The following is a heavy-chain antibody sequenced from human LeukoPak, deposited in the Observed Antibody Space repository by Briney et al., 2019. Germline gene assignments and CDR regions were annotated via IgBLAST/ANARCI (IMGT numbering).Heavy chain of an antibody. J-gene: IGHJ3*02. Sequence: GGSLRLSCAASGFTVSDNYMTWVGQAPGKGLEWFSSIYNTGATHYAESVKGRFTISRDNSKNTLFLQMNSLRAEDMAVYYCARIEWERLGRAFDIWGQGTMVTVSS. CDR1: GFTVSDNY. D-gene: IGHD1-26*01. CDR3: ARIEWERLGRAFDI. V-gene: IGHV3-53*01. CDR2: IYNTGAT.